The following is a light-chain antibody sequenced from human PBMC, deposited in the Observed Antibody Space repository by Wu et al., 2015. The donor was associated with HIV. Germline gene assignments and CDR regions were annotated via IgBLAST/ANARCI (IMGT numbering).Light chain of an antibody. CDR3: QQLKGYPLT. CDR2: KST. Sequence: AIHLTQSPSSVSASVGDTITITCRASQDISNYLSWFQQKPGQVPKLLIHKSTILYSDVPSRFAGSGSGTNFTLAISGLHPDDFATYFCQQLKGYPLTFGGGTTVE. CDR1: QDISNY. V-gene: IGKV1-13*02. J-gene: IGKJ4*02.